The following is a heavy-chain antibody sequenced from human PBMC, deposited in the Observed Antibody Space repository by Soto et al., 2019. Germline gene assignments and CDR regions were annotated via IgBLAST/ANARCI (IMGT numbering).Heavy chain of an antibody. CDR3: ARIRGYSGYDLDY. J-gene: IGHJ4*02. Sequence: PSETLSLTCTVSGGSISSGDYYWSWIRQPPGKGLEWIGYIYYSGSTYYNPSLKSRVTISVDTSKNQFSLKLSSVTAADTAVYYCARIRGYSGYDLDYWGQGTLVTVSS. V-gene: IGHV4-30-4*01. CDR1: GGSISSGDYY. CDR2: IYYSGST. D-gene: IGHD5-12*01.